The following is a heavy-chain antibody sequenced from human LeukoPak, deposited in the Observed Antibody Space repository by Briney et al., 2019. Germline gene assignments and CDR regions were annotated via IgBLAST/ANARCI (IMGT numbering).Heavy chain of an antibody. CDR1: GGSISSGDYY. Sequence: SETLSLTCTVSGGSISSGDYYWSWIRQPPGKGLEWIGYIYYSGSTYYNPSLKSRVTISVDTSKNQFSLKLSSVTAADTAVYYCARLWGPSYDFWSGYYTGLDYWRQGTLVTASS. D-gene: IGHD3-3*01. CDR2: IYYSGST. V-gene: IGHV4-30-4*08. J-gene: IGHJ4*02. CDR3: ARLWGPSYDFWSGYYTGLDY.